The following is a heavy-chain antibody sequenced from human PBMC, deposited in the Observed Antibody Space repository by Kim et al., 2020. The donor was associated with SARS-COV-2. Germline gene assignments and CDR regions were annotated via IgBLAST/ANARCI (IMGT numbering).Heavy chain of an antibody. CDR3: ARGEPTPPIPWFDP. CDR2: IYSGGST. CDR1: GFTISSNY. J-gene: IGHJ5*02. D-gene: IGHD2-15*01. Sequence: GGSLRLSCAASGFTISSNYMSWVRQAPGKGLEWVSVIYSGGSTYYADSVKDRFTISRHNSKNTLYLQMNSLRAEDTAVYYCARGEPTPPIPWFDPWGQGTLVTVSS. V-gene: IGHV3-53*04.